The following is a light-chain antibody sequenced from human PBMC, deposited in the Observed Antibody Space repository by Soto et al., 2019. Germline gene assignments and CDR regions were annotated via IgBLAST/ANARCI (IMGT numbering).Light chain of an antibody. V-gene: IGKV3-20*01. CDR1: KSVRSKY. CDR3: QLYGISGRT. J-gene: IGKJ4*02. CDR2: GAS. Sequence: VLPESXGKLSVYTAEXXXXXXXASKSVRSKYLACNQQKXGQAPRLVIYGASXRANGIPDRFSGSGSGTDFTLNISRLETEDFAVYYCQLYGISGRTFCGGTKVDI.